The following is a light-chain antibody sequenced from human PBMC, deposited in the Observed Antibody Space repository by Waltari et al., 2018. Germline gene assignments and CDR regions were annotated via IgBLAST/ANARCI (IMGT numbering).Light chain of an antibody. CDR3: QQYYNAPYT. CDR2: WAS. J-gene: IGKJ2*01. CDR1: QNVLYSSNNKNY. V-gene: IGKV4-1*01. Sequence: DIVMTQSPDSLAVSLGERATINCKSSQNVLYSSNNKNYLAWYQQKPGQPPKLLIYWASTRESGVPDRFSGSGSGTDFTLTISSLQAEDVAVYYCQQYYNAPYTFGQGTKVEIK.